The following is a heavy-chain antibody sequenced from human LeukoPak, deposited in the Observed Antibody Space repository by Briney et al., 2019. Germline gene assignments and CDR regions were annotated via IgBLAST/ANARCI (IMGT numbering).Heavy chain of an antibody. V-gene: IGHV4-34*01. Sequence: TETLSLTCAVYGGSFSGFYWIWIRQPPAKGLEWIGKIDQSGSTNYNPSLKSRVTISVDTSKNQLSLRLTPVTAADTAVYYCARGGYDTPGDYWGQGTLVTVSS. D-gene: IGHD5-12*01. CDR1: GGSFSGFY. CDR2: IDQSGST. CDR3: ARGGYDTPGDY. J-gene: IGHJ4*02.